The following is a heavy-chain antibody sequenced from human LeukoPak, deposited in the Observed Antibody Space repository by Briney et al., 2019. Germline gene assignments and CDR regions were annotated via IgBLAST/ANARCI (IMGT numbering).Heavy chain of an antibody. Sequence: SETLSLTCTVYGGSISSGSYYWSWIRQPAGKGLEWIGRIYTSGCTNYNPSLKSRVTLSVETSKNQFSLTLSSVTAPDTAVYYCARGLGANMDVGGKGTTFTIS. CDR3: ARGLGANMDV. V-gene: IGHV4-61*02. CDR2: IYTSGCT. J-gene: IGHJ6*03. D-gene: IGHD3-16*01. CDR1: GGSISSGSYY.